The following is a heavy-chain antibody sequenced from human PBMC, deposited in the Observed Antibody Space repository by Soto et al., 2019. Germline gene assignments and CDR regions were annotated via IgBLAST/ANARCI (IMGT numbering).Heavy chain of an antibody. CDR1: GFTFSSYA. J-gene: IGHJ4*02. D-gene: IGHD6-13*01. CDR3: AKEKGYRSTCFEFDY. V-gene: IGHV3-23*01. Sequence: EVQLLESGGGLVQPGGSLRLSCAASGFTFSSYAMSWVRQAPGKGLEWVSAMGGSGGSTYYADSVKGRFTISRDNSKNTLYMQRNGVRAEDTAVYYCAKEKGYRSTCFEFDYWGPGTLVPVS. CDR2: MGGSGGST.